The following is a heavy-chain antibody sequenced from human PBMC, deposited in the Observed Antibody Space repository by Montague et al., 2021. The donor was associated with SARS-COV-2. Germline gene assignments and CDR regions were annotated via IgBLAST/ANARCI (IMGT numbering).Heavy chain of an antibody. CDR3: ACDRITRAWLDP. V-gene: IGHV4-4*02. D-gene: IGHD7-27*01. CDR2: VHHSGNA. CDR1: GGSLSTPHY. J-gene: IGHJ5*02. Sequence: SETLSLTCAVSGGSLSTPHYWTWVRQPPGKGLEWIGEVHHSGNANYNPSLNGRATISVDKSKNQFSLTLTSVTAADTAVYYCACDRITRAWLDPWGQGTLVTVSS.